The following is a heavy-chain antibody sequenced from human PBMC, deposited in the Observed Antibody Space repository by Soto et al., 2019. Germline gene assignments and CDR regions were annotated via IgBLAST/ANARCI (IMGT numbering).Heavy chain of an antibody. D-gene: IGHD4-17*01. Sequence: GGSLRLSCAASGFTVSSNYMSWVRQAPGKGLEWVSVIYSGGSTYYADSVKGRFTISRDNSKNTLYLQMNSLRAEDTAVYYCARATVTTRGKYGMDVWGQGTTVTVS. CDR1: GFTVSSNY. CDR3: ARATVTTRGKYGMDV. CDR2: IYSGGST. J-gene: IGHJ6*02. V-gene: IGHV3-53*01.